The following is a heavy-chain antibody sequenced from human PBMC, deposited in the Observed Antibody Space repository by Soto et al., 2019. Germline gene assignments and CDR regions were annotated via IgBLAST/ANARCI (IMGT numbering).Heavy chain of an antibody. Sequence: QLQLQESGPGLVKPSETLSLTCTVSGGSISSSSYYWGWIRQPPGKGLEWIGSIYYSGSTYYNPSLQRRVTISVDTSKNQFSLKLSSVTAADTAVYYCARHHHYDRGIFGVVKFHHMTDNWFDPWGQGTLVTVSS. CDR2: IYYSGST. D-gene: IGHD3-3*01. CDR1: GGSISSSSYY. J-gene: IGHJ5*02. CDR3: ARHHHYDRGIFGVVKFHHMTDNWFDP. V-gene: IGHV4-39*01.